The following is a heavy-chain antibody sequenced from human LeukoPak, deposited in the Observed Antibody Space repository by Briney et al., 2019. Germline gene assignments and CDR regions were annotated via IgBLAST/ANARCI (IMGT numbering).Heavy chain of an antibody. Sequence: PGGSLRLSCAASGFTFSSYAMSWVRRAPGKGLEWVSSISGSGDNTYYAQSVKGRFSISRDNSKNTLYLQMDSLRADDTALYFCAKDPWNTAVANTNGWFDPWGQGTLVTVSS. CDR1: GFTFSSYA. CDR2: ISGSGDNT. D-gene: IGHD1/OR15-1a*01. CDR3: AKDPWNTAVANTNGWFDP. V-gene: IGHV3-23*01. J-gene: IGHJ5*02.